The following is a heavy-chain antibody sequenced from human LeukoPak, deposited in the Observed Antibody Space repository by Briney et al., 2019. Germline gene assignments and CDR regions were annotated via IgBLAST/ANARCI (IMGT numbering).Heavy chain of an antibody. CDR2: IGTAGDT. D-gene: IGHD5-24*01. CDR1: GFTFSSYD. CDR3: ARGAVDGYKYPFDY. V-gene: IGHV3-13*01. Sequence: GGSLRLSCAASGFTFSSYDMHWVRQATGKGLEWVSAIGTAGDTYYPGSVKGRFTISRENAKNSLYLQMNSLRAGDTAVYCCARGAVDGYKYPFDYWGQGTLVTVSS. J-gene: IGHJ4*02.